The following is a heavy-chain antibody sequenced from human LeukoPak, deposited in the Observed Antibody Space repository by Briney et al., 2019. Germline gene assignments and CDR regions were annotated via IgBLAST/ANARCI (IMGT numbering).Heavy chain of an antibody. CDR2: IRSKVYGGAP. Sequence: GGSLRLSCSASGFTFADFTMSWFRQSPGQGLEWVGFIRSKVYGGAPEHAAPVAARFTISRDDSNSIAYLQMNSLRAEDTALYYCAKVSPRAKYSSGLNWYFDLWGRGTLVTVSS. V-gene: IGHV3-49*03. CDR1: GFTFADFT. J-gene: IGHJ2*01. D-gene: IGHD6-19*01. CDR3: AKVSPRAKYSSGLNWYFDL.